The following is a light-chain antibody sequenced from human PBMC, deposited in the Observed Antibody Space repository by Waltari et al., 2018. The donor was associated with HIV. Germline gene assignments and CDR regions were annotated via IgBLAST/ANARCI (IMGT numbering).Light chain of an antibody. CDR3: SSYAGSNNFRYV. V-gene: IGLV2-8*01. CDR2: EVS. CDR1: SSDVGGYNY. J-gene: IGLJ1*01. Sequence: QSALTQPPSASGSPGQSVTISCTGTSSDVGGYNYVSWYQQHPGKAPKLMIYEVSKRPSGVPDRFFGSKSGNTASLTVSGLQAEDEADYYCSSYAGSNNFRYVFGTGTKVTVL.